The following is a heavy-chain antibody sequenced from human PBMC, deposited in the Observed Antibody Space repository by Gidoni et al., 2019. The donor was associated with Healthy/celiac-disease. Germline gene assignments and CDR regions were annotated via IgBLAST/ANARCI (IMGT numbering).Heavy chain of an antibody. J-gene: IGHJ6*03. CDR1: GGTFSSYA. CDR3: ARANPSSSGTTIFGVVISPASGYYYYYMDV. CDR2: ISPIFGTA. V-gene: IGHV1-69*01. D-gene: IGHD3-3*01. Sequence: QVQLVQSGAEVTKPGSSVKVSCKASGGTFSSYAISWVRQSPGPGLEWMGGISPIFGTANYAQKFQGRVTITADESTSTAYMELSSLRSEDTAVYYCARANPSSSGTTIFGVVISPASGYYYYYMDVWGKGTTVTVSS.